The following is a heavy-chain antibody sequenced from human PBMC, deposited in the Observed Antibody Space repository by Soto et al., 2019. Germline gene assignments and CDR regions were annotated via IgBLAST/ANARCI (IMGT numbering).Heavy chain of an antibody. CDR1: GGSFSGYY. CDR3: ARGKYSYGEKRFDY. D-gene: IGHD5-18*01. CDR2: INHSGST. V-gene: IGHV4-34*01. J-gene: IGHJ4*02. Sequence: QVQLQQWGAGLFKPSETLSLTCAVYGGSFSGYYLSWIRQPPGKGLEWIGEINHSGSTNYNPSLKSRVNISVDTSKNQFSLKLSSVTAADTAVYYCARGKYSYGEKRFDYWGQGTLVTVSS.